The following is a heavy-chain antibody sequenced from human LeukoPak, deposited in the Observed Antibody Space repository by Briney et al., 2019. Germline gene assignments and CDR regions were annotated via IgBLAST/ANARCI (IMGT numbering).Heavy chain of an antibody. V-gene: IGHV4-39*02. CDR2: IDSSGSP. Sequence: SETLSLTCTVSGGSVSSSDSYWGWIRQPPGKGLEWIGNIDSSGSPHYTPVLKSRVTISVDTSKSHFSLQLSSVTAADTAVYYCARLIDYGGYYFYYHMDVWGKGTTVTVSS. J-gene: IGHJ6*03. CDR1: GGSVSSSDSY. D-gene: IGHD4-17*01. CDR3: ARLIDYGGYYFYYHMDV.